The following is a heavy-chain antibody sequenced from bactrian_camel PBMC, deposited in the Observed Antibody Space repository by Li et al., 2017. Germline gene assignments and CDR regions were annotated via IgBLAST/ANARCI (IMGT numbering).Heavy chain of an antibody. CDR3: TTSALYTPRD. CDR2: LKSAGST. V-gene: IGHV3S40*01. J-gene: IGHJ4*01. CDR1: GFTFGLEH. Sequence: VQLVESGGGSVQPGETLGLSCATSGFTFGLEHMYWVRQAPGKGLEWVSTLKSAGSTYYTDSAKGRFTISRDNAKNTAYLQLDLLKAEDTAMYYCTTSALYTPRDWGQGTQVTVS. D-gene: IGHD1*01.